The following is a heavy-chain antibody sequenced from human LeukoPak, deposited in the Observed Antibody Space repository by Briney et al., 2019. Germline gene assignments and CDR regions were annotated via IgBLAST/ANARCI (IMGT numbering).Heavy chain of an antibody. J-gene: IGHJ3*02. CDR2: IYSGGST. CDR1: GFTVSSNY. V-gene: IGHV3-66*01. D-gene: IGHD2-15*01. CDR3: ARAVVADAFDI. Sequence: GGSLRLSCAASGFTVSSNYMSWVRQAPGKGLEWVSVIYSGGSTYYADSVKGRFAISRDNSKNTLYLLMNSLRAEDTAVYYCARAVVADAFDIWGQGTMVTVSS.